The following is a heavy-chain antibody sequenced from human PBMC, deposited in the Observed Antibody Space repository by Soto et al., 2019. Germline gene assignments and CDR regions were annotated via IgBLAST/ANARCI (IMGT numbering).Heavy chain of an antibody. CDR3: ALGVRPSFSSGYTRYLVFDY. D-gene: IGHD6-25*01. Sequence: QVHLRESDSRLMQPAHTLSLNCAVSGGSITSGGFSWHWIRQPPGRGLECIVYVFRVGSTNYNPSLLSLIIISLVMSKNMLSLNVYPLSTADTAVYFRALGVRPSFSSGYTRYLVFDYWGQGPLV. J-gene: IGHJ4*02. CDR1: GGSITSGGFS. CDR2: VFRVGST. V-gene: IGHV4-30-2*01.